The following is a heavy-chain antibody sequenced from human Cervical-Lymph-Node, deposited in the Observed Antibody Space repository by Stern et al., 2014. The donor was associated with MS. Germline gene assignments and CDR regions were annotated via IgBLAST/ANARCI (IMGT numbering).Heavy chain of an antibody. CDR1: GFTFSRFA. V-gene: IGHV3-23*04. Sequence: EVQLVESGGGLVQPGGSLRLSCAASGFTFSRFAMTWVRQAPGKGLEWVSSISDVGGSTYYADSVKGRFTISRDNSKNTLDLQMNSLRGEDTAVYYCAKGGWNGGFGPWGQGTLVTVSS. CDR2: ISDVGGST. CDR3: AKGGWNGGFGP. D-gene: IGHD1-1*01. J-gene: IGHJ5*02.